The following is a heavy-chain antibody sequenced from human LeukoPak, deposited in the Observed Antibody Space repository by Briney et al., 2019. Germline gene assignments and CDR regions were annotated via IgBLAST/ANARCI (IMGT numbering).Heavy chain of an antibody. Sequence: PGRSLRLSCAASGFTFSSYAMSWVRQAPGKGLEWVSAISGSGGSTYYADSVKGRFTISRDNSKNTLYLQMNSLRAEDTAVYYCARGPDGYFDYWGQGTLVTVSS. CDR1: GFTFSSYA. CDR2: ISGSGGST. CDR3: ARGPDGYFDY. V-gene: IGHV3-23*01. J-gene: IGHJ4*02.